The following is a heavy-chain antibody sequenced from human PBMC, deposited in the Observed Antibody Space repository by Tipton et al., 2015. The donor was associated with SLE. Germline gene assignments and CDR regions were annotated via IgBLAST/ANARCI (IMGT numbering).Heavy chain of an antibody. CDR3: ALRWPDTWTTVY. J-gene: IGHJ4*02. CDR2: MNPHTGNT. D-gene: IGHD5-12*01. V-gene: IGHV1-8*01. Sequence: QLVQSGAEVKKPGASVKVSCKTSGYTFTSYDVNWVRQATGQGLEWMGWMNPHTGNTGFAQKFQGRVTMTTDTSTSTAYMELRSLRSDDTAVYYCALRWPDTWTTVYWGQGTLVTVSS. CDR1: GYTFTSYD.